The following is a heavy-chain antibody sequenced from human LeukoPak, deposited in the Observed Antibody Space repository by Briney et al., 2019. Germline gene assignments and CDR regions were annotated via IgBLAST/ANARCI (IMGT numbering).Heavy chain of an antibody. J-gene: IGHJ4*02. Sequence: ASVKVSCKASGYTFTGYFMHWVRQAPGQGLEWMGWINPNSGGTNYAQKFQGRVTMTRDTSISTAYMEVSRLRSDDTAVYYCARGDMFGELLLVDNWGQGTLVTVSS. D-gene: IGHD3-10*02. CDR3: ARGDMFGELLLVDN. CDR1: GYTFTGYF. CDR2: INPNSGGT. V-gene: IGHV1-2*02.